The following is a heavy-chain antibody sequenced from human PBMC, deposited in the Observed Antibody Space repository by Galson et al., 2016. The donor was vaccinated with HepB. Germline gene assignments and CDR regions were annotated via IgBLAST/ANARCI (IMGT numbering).Heavy chain of an antibody. CDR3: AREAMGRGVIITSLVLGMDV. V-gene: IGHV7-4-1*02. Sequence: SVKVSCKASGYTFTTYAMNWVRQAPGQGLEWMGWINTNTGNPTYAPGFTGRFVFSLDTSVSTAYLQISSLKAEDTAVYYCAREAMGRGVIITSLVLGMDVWGQGTTVTVSS. CDR1: GYTFTTYA. D-gene: IGHD3-10*01. CDR2: INTNTGNP. J-gene: IGHJ6*02.